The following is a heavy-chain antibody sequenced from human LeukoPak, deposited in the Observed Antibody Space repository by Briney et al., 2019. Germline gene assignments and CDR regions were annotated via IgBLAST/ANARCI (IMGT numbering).Heavy chain of an antibody. J-gene: IGHJ5*02. Sequence: PSETLSLTCTVSGGSISSYYWSWIRQPPGKGLEWIGYIYYGGSTNYNPSLKSRVTISVDTSKNQFSLKLSSVTAADTAVYYCARHSSGVGRFDPWGQGTLVTVSS. CDR3: ARHSSGVGRFDP. D-gene: IGHD2-15*01. V-gene: IGHV4-59*08. CDR1: GGSISSYY. CDR2: IYYGGST.